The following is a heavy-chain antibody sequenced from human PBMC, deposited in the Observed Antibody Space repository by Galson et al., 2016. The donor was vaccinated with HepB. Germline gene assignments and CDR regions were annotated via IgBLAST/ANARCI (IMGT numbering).Heavy chain of an antibody. CDR2: IHYNGTT. J-gene: IGHJ5*01. Sequence: ETLSLTCTVSGGSITTSSYFWGWIRQPPGKGLEWIGNIHYNGTTYYNPSLKSRVTISADTSGNHFSLKLKSVTAADTAFYYCARPDYYESSGYLFDSWGQGVLVIVSS. D-gene: IGHD3-22*01. CDR1: GGSITTSSYF. V-gene: IGHV4-39*02. CDR3: ARPDYYESSGYLFDS.